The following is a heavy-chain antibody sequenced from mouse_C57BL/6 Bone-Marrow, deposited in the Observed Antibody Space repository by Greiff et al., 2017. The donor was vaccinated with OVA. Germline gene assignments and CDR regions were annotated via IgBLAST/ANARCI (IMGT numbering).Heavy chain of an antibody. J-gene: IGHJ2*01. D-gene: IGHD1-1*01. CDR3: ARNPHYGSSCYYFDY. CDR2: IDPRYVST. V-gene: IGHV1-78*01. Sequence: QVQLQHSDADLVKPVSSLNISFNFSVYTFTAHTIHLMKQIPEQGLEWIVYIDPRYVSTKYNEKFKGKATLTADKSSSTAYMQLNSLTSEDSAVYFCARNPHYGSSCYYFDYWGQGATLTVSS. CDR1: VYTFTAHT.